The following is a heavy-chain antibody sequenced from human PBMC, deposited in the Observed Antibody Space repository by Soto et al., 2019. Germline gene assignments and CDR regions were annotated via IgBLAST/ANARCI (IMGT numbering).Heavy chain of an antibody. D-gene: IGHD3-16*01. V-gene: IGHV4-59*01. CDR1: GGSISRYY. CDR2: IYYGGTT. CDR3: ATLGGERTDHVDS. Sequence: QVQLQESGPGLVKPSETLSLTCTVSGGSISRYYWSWIRQPLGKGLEWIGYIYYGGTTNYNPSLNGRVTMSVDTSKNQFSRKLSSVTSAHTAVDYCATLGGERTDHVDSWGQGTPVTVSS. J-gene: IGHJ4*02.